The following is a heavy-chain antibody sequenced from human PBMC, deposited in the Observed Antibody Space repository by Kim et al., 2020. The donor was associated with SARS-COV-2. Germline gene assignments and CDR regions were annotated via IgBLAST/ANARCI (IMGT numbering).Heavy chain of an antibody. Sequence: SETLSLTCAVSGGSISSSNWWSWVRQPPGKGLEWIGEIYHSGSTNYNPSLKSRVTISVDKSKNQFSLKLSSVTAADTAVYYCARGSPTRGYSYGWVYYYDSSGYPYFDYWGQGTLVTVSS. CDR2: IYHSGST. V-gene: IGHV4-4*02. J-gene: IGHJ4*02. CDR3: ARGSPTRGYSYGWVYYYDSSGYPYFDY. D-gene: IGHD3-22*01. CDR1: GGSISSSNW.